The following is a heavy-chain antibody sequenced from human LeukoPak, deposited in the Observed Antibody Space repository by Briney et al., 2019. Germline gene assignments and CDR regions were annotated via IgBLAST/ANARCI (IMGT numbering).Heavy chain of an antibody. J-gene: IGHJ4*02. CDR1: GGSISSSSYY. CDR3: ARDSSGWYGSDY. D-gene: IGHD6-19*01. Sequence: SETLSLTCTVSGGSISSSSYYWGWIRQPPGTGLEWIGGIYYSGSTYYNPSLKSRVTISVDTSKNQFSLKLSSVTAADTAVYYCARDSSGWYGSDYWGQGTLVTVSS. CDR2: IYYSGST. V-gene: IGHV4-39*07.